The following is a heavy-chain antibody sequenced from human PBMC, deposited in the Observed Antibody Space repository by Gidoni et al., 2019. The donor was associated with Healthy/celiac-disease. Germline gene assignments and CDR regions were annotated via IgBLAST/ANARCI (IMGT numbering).Heavy chain of an antibody. D-gene: IGHD6-13*01. Sequence: EVQLVQSGAEVKKPGESLRISCKGSGYSFTSYWISWVRQMPGKGLEWMGRIDPSDSYTNYSPSFQGHVTISADKSISTAYLQWSSLKASDTAMYYCARDLILSSSWPGGYYYGMDVWGQGTTVTVSS. CDR3: ARDLILSSSWPGGYYYGMDV. V-gene: IGHV5-10-1*03. CDR2: IDPSDSYT. J-gene: IGHJ6*02. CDR1: GYSFTSYW.